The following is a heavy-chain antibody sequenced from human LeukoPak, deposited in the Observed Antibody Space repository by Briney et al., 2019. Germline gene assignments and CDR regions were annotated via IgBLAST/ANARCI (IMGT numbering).Heavy chain of an antibody. CDR3: AKDLVGATPFDY. CDR2: INWNGGST. J-gene: IGHJ4*02. Sequence: GGSLRLSCAASGFTFDDYGMSWVRQAPGKGLEWVSGINWNGGSTGYADSVKGRFTISRDNAKNSLYLQMNSLRAEDTAVYYCAKDLVGATPFDYWGQGTLVTVSS. CDR1: GFTFDDYG. V-gene: IGHV3-20*04. D-gene: IGHD1-26*01.